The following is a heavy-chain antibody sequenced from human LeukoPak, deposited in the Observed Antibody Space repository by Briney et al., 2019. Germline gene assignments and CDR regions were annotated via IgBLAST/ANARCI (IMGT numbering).Heavy chain of an antibody. CDR3: ARDEMATISYYFDY. V-gene: IGHV1-2*02. J-gene: IGHJ4*02. D-gene: IGHD5-24*01. CDR1: GYTFTGYY. Sequence: ASVTVSCKASGYTFTGYYMHWVRQAPGQGLEWMGWINPNSGGTNYAQKFQGRVTMTRDTSISTAYMELSRLRSDDTAVYYCARDEMATISYYFDYWGQGTLVAVSS. CDR2: INPNSGGT.